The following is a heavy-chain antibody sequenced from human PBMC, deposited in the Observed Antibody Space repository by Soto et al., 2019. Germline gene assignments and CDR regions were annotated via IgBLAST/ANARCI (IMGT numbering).Heavy chain of an antibody. Sequence: ASVKVSCKASGGTFSSYAISWVRQAPGQGLEWMGGIIPIFGTANYAQKFQGRVTITADESTSTAYMELSSLRSEDTAVYYCAAGAATPDGTFDYWGQGTLVTVSS. V-gene: IGHV1-69*13. J-gene: IGHJ4*02. CDR2: IIPIFGTA. D-gene: IGHD6-13*01. CDR1: GGTFSSYA. CDR3: AAGAATPDGTFDY.